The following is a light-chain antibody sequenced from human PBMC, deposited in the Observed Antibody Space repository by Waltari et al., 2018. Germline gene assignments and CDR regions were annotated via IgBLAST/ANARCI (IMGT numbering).Light chain of an antibody. Sequence: YQLHPGAAPKLLINDNGNRPSGVPYRCSSSKSGASAALPITAVQAEDEAGYYYQYYYSSLSGSVFGGGTKLTVL. J-gene: IGLJ2*01. CDR2: DNG. CDR3: QYYYSSLSGSV. V-gene: IGLV1-40*01.